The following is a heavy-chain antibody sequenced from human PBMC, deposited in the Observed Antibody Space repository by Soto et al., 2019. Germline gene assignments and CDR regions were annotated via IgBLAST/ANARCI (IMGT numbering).Heavy chain of an antibody. CDR2: IRSKAYGGTT. Sequence: GRSLRLSCTASGFTFGDYAMSWFRQAPGKGLEGGGFIRSKAYGGTTEYAASVTGRSTISRDDFKSIAHLQMKRLKTEDAAVYYCTGPTYYYGSGSSPNYYGMDVWGQGTTVTVSS. V-gene: IGHV3-49*03. CDR1: GFTFGDYA. D-gene: IGHD3-10*01. CDR3: TGPTYYYGSGSSPNYYGMDV. J-gene: IGHJ6*02.